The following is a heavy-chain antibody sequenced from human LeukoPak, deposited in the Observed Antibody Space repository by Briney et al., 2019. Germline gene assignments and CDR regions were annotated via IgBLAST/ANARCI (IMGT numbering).Heavy chain of an antibody. CDR1: GFTFSSYA. J-gene: IGHJ4*02. CDR2: ISTSGGST. Sequence: TGGSLRLSCADSGFTFSSYAMHWVRQAPGKGLEWVAAISTSGGSTYYAYSVKGRFTISRDNSKNTLYLQMNSLRAEDTALYYCAKPYVGATIGYYFDYWGQGTLVTVSS. CDR3: AKPYVGATIGYYFDY. V-gene: IGHV3-23*01. D-gene: IGHD1-26*01.